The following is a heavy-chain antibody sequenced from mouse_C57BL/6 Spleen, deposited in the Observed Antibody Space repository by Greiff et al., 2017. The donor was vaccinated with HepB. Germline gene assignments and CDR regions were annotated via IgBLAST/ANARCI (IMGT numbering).Heavy chain of an antibody. CDR1: GYTFTSYW. CDR3: ARTLYDYDAMDY. Sequence: VKLQQPGAELVRPGSSVKLSCKASGYTFTSYWMDWVKQRPGQGLEWIGNIYPSDSETHYNQKFKDKATLTVDKSSSTAYMQLSSLTSEDSAVYYCARTLYDYDAMDYWGQGTSVTVSS. V-gene: IGHV1-61*01. J-gene: IGHJ4*01. CDR2: IYPSDSET. D-gene: IGHD2-3*01.